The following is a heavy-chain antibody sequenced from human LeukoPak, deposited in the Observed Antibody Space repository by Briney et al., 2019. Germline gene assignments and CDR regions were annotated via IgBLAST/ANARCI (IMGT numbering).Heavy chain of an antibody. CDR3: AKVRDSGYGPAYYFDY. CDR1: GFTFSSYA. D-gene: IGHD5-12*01. CDR2: ISGSGGST. J-gene: IGHJ4*02. Sequence: PGGSLRLSCAASGFTFSSYAMSWVRQAPGKGLEWISAISGSGGSTYYADSVKGRFTISSDNSKNTLYLQMNSLIAEDTAVYYCAKVRDSGYGPAYYFDYWGQGTLVTVSS. V-gene: IGHV3-23*01.